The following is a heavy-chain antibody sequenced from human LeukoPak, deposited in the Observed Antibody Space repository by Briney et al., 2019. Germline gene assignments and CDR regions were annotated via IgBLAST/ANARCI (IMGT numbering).Heavy chain of an antibody. J-gene: IGHJ3*01. Sequence: SETLSLTCTVSGGSINNANYYWGWIRQPPGKGLEWIGSIYYSGSTFYNPSLKSRVTISVDTSKNQFTLNLNSVTAADTAVYYCARLLGLKIVTPDDEAFDVWGQGTMVIVSS. CDR2: IYYSGST. D-gene: IGHD2/OR15-2a*01. CDR1: GGSINNANYY. CDR3: ARLLGLKIVTPDDEAFDV. V-gene: IGHV4-39*06.